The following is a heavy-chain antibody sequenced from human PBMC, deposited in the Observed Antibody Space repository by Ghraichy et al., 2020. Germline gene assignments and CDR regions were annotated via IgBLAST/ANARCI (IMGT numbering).Heavy chain of an antibody. CDR3: AKTASSWSPFDY. CDR2: ISAGGSNT. V-gene: IGHV3-23*01. D-gene: IGHD6-13*01. J-gene: IGHJ4*02. Sequence: LSLTCAASGFTFSSYAMSWVRQAPGKGLEWVSAISAGGSNTYYADSVKGRFTISRDNSKNTLYLQMDSLRAEDTAVYYCAKTASSWSPFDYWGQGTLVTVSS. CDR1: GFTFSSYA.